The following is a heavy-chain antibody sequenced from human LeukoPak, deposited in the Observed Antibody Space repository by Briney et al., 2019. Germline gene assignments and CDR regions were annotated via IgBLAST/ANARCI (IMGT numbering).Heavy chain of an antibody. CDR1: GGTFSGYA. V-gene: IGHV1-69*13. D-gene: IGHD1-20*01. J-gene: IGHJ6*02. Sequence: GASVKVSCKASGGTFSGYAISWVRQAPGQGLEWMGGIIPIFGTANYAQKFQGRVTITADESTSTAYMELSSLRSEDTAVYYCAAGGVITGTPGYYYGMDVWGQGTTVTVSS. CDR3: AAGGVITGTPGYYYGMDV. CDR2: IIPIFGTA.